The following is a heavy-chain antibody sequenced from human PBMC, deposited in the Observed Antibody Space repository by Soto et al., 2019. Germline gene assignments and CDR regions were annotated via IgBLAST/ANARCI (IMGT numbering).Heavy chain of an antibody. CDR1: GGSISGGGYY. D-gene: IGHD6-13*01. Sequence: VQLQEPGPGLVKPSQTLPLTCTVSGGSISGGGYYWSWTRQHPGKGREWIGYIYYSGSTYYNPSLKSRVTISVDTSKNQFSLKLSSVTAADTAVYYCAIAAAGTGPYYFDYWGQGTLVTVSS. J-gene: IGHJ4*02. V-gene: IGHV4-31*03. CDR2: IYYSGST. CDR3: AIAAAGTGPYYFDY.